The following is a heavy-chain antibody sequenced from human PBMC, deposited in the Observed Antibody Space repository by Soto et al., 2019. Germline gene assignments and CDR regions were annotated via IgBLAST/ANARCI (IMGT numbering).Heavy chain of an antibody. CDR2: IYHSGST. V-gene: IGHV4-30-2*01. Sequence: LSLTCAVSGGSISSGGYSWSWIRQPPGKGLEWIGYIYHSGSTYYNPSLKSRVTISVDRSKNQFSLKLSSVTAADTAVYYCATLPPRIEVTVLPIPTWGQGTLVTVSS. J-gene: IGHJ5*02. CDR1: GGSISSGGYS. CDR3: ATLPPRIEVTVLPIPT. D-gene: IGHD2-15*01.